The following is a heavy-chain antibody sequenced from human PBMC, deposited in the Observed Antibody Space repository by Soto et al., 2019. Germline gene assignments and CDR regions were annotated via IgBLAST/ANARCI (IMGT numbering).Heavy chain of an antibody. CDR2: ISYDGSNK. D-gene: IGHD3-16*01. V-gene: IGHV3-30-3*01. CDR3: AGEGGGDAFAI. Sequence: QVQLVESGGGVVQPGRSLRLSCAASGFTFSSYAMHWVRQAPGKGLEWVAVISYDGSNKYYADSVKGRFTISRDNSKNPPDSQIDSPRAEDTAVYYGAGEGGGDAFAIWGQGTMVTVSS. CDR1: GFTFSSYA. J-gene: IGHJ3*02.